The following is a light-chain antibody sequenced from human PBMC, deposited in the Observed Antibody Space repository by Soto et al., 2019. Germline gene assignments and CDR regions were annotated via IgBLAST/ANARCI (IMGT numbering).Light chain of an antibody. CDR2: ANS. J-gene: IGLJ3*02. V-gene: IGLV1-47*01. CDR3: AAWDDSLDSRV. Sequence: QSVLTQPPSASGTPGQRVTISCSGSSSNIGNNYVYWYQHLPGTAPKFLIYANSQRPSGVPDRFSGSKSGTSASLAISGLRSEDEADYYCAAWDDSLDSRVFGGGTKLTVL. CDR1: SSNIGNNY.